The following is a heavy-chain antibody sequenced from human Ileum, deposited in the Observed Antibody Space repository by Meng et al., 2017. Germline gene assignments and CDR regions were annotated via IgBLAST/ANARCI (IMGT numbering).Heavy chain of an antibody. CDR2: ISYDGSNK. CDR1: GFTFSSYA. V-gene: IGHV3-30*01. J-gene: IGHJ4*02. Sequence: GESLKISCAASGFTFSSYAMHWVRQAPGKGLEWVAVISYDGSNKYYADSVKGRFTISRDNSKNTLYLQMNSLRAEDTAVYYCARQRGLWFGELEGPFDYWGQGTLVTVSS. CDR3: ARQRGLWFGELEGPFDY. D-gene: IGHD3-10*01.